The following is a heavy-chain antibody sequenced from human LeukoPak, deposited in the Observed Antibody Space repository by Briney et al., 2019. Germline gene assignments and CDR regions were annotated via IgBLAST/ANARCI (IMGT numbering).Heavy chain of an antibody. Sequence: KASETLSLTCTVSGGSISSYYWSWIRQPPGKGLEWIGYIYYSGSTNYNPSLKSRVTISVDTTKNQFSLKLSSVTGADTAVYYCARNYDSSGYHFWLDPWGQGTLVTVSS. CDR1: GGSISSYY. D-gene: IGHD3-22*01. J-gene: IGHJ5*02. CDR2: IYYSGST. CDR3: ARNYDSSGYHFWLDP. V-gene: IGHV4-59*01.